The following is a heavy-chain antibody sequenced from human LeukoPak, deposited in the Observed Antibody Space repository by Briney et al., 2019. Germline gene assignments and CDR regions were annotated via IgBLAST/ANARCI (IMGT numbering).Heavy chain of an antibody. CDR2: IHYDGSR. J-gene: IGHJ4*02. CDR3: ARGLRRAYDYPPDS. CDR1: GGSISGYY. D-gene: IGHD5-12*01. Sequence: SGALSLTCTVSGGSISGYYWTWIRQPPGKGLEWIAYIHYDGSRSYNPSLKSRITISLDTSKNQFSLKLTSVTATDTALYYCARGLRRAYDYPPDSWGQGTLVTV. V-gene: IGHV4-59*08.